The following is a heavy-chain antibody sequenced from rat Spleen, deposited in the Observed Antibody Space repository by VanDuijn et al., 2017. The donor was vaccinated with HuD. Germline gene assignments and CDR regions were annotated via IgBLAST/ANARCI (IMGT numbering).Heavy chain of an antibody. D-gene: IGHD5-1*01. Sequence: EVQLVESDGDLVQPGRSLKLSCAASGFTFSDYFMAWVRQAPTKGLEWVATISYDGRRIYFRDSVKGRFTISRDNAKNILYLQMDSLRSEDTATYYCASRTGNWFAYWGQGTLVTVSS. CDR1: GFTFSDYF. CDR2: ISYDGRRI. V-gene: IGHV5-29*01. J-gene: IGHJ3*01. CDR3: ASRTGNWFAY.